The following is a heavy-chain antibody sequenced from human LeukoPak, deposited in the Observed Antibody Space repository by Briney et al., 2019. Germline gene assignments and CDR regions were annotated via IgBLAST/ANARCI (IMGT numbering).Heavy chain of an antibody. CDR2: ILNDGSQE. D-gene: IGHD3-16*01. CDR1: GFTFSSYG. Sequence: GGSLRLSCAASGFTFSSYGMHWVRQAPGKGLEWVAVILNDGSQEKYADSVKGRFTISRDNSKNTLFLQMNSLRAEDTAVYYCARDDALGDNALDIWGQGTLVTVSS. CDR3: ARDDALGDNALDI. V-gene: IGHV3-33*01. J-gene: IGHJ3*02.